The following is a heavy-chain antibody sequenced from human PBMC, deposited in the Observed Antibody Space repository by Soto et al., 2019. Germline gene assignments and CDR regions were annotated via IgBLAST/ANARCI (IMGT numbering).Heavy chain of an antibody. J-gene: IGHJ4*02. CDR1: GGSISSSSYY. D-gene: IGHD6-19*01. CDR2: IYYSGST. V-gene: IGHV4-39*01. Sequence: SETLSPTCTVSGGSISSSSYYWGWIRQPPGKGLEWIGSIYYSGSTSYNPSLKRRVTISVDTSKNQFSLKLSSVTAADPAVYYCAVIAVAYIGIDYWGQGTLVTVSS. CDR3: AVIAVAYIGIDY.